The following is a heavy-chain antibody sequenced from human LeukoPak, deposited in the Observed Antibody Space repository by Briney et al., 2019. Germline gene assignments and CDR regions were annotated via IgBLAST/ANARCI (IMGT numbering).Heavy chain of an antibody. D-gene: IGHD3-9*01. CDR3: ARGSYYDILTGYQYYFDY. V-gene: IGHV4-59*01. CDR1: GGAISSYY. J-gene: IGHJ4*02. CDR2: IYYSGST. Sequence: SETLSLTCTVSGGAISSYYWSWLRQPPGKGLQWIGYIYYSGSTKNNPSIKSRVNISVDTSKEQFSLKLNSVTAADPAVYYCARGSYYDILTGYQYYFDYWGQGTLVTVSS.